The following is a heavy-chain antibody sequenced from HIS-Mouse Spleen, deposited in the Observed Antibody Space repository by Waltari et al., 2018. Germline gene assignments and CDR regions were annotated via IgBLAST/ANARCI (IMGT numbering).Heavy chain of an antibody. D-gene: IGHD6-6*01. CDR1: GFPFSNAW. Sequence: EVQLVESGGGLVKPGGSLRLSCAASGFPFSNAWMCWARQAQGKGLDGVGRIKSKTDGGTTDYAAPVKGRLTISRDDSKNTLYLQMNSLKTEDTAVYYCTTDLQTRTFDYWGQGTLVTVSS. V-gene: IGHV3-15*01. J-gene: IGHJ4*02. CDR2: IKSKTDGGTT. CDR3: TTDLQTRTFDY.